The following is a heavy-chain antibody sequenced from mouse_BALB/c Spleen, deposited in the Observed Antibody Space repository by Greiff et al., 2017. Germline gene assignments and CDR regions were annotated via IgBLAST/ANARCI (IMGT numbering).Heavy chain of an antibody. V-gene: IGHV3-2*02. CDR3: ARSFLYYGSSYFDY. CDR1: GYSITSDYA. D-gene: IGHD1-1*01. J-gene: IGHJ2*01. CDR2: ISYSGST. Sequence: EVKLMESGPGLVKPSQSLSLTCTVTGYSITSDYAWNWIRQFPGNKLEWMGYISYSGSTSYNPSLKSRISITRDTSKNQFFLQLNSVTTEDTATYYCARSFLYYGSSYFDYWGQGTTLTVSS.